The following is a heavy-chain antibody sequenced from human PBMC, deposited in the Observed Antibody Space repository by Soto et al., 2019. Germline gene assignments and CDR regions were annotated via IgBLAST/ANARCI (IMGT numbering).Heavy chain of an antibody. CDR2: IKHDGSEK. Sequence: EVQLVESGGGLVHLGGSRRLSCAASGFTFSSYWMTWVRQAPGKGLEWVANIKHDGSEKYYVDSVKGRFTISRDNGRNSVFLEMKSLRAEDTAVYSCVRDRSGSYLEGFDYWGQGTLVTVSS. D-gene: IGHD1-26*01. J-gene: IGHJ4*02. CDR1: GFTFSSYW. CDR3: VRDRSGSYLEGFDY. V-gene: IGHV3-7*01.